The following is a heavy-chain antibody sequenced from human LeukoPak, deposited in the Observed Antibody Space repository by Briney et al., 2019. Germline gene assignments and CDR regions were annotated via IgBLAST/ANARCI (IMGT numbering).Heavy chain of an antibody. CDR2: IYYSGST. J-gene: IGHJ3*02. CDR1: GGSISSYY. D-gene: IGHD2-21*02. Sequence: PSETLSLTCTVSGGSISSYYWSWIRQPPGKGLEWIGYIYYSGSTNYNPSLKSRVTISVDTSKNQFSLKLSSVTAADTAVYYCARVVVTVVGYNAFDIWGQGTMVTVSS. CDR3: ARVVVTVVGYNAFDI. V-gene: IGHV4-59*01.